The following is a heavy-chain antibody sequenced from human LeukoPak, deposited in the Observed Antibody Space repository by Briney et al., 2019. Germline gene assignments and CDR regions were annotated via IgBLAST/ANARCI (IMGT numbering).Heavy chain of an antibody. Sequence: GGSLRLSCADSGFTFSSYWMHWVRQAPGKGLVWVSRINSDGSSTSYADSVKGRFTISRDNAKNTLYLQMNSLRAEDTAVYYCARGTTGTTAEFDYWGQGTLVTVSS. CDR3: ARGTTGTTAEFDY. J-gene: IGHJ4*02. CDR1: GFTFSSYW. V-gene: IGHV3-74*01. D-gene: IGHD1-1*01. CDR2: INSDGSST.